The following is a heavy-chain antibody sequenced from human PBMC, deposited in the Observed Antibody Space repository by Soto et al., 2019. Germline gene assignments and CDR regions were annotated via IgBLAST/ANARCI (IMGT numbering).Heavy chain of an antibody. D-gene: IGHD2-21*02. V-gene: IGHV3-7*01. CDR1: GFTFGSYG. CDR3: ARAGYCGPGCYYYFDY. Sequence: EVQLVESGGGLVQPGGSRRLSWAVSGFTFGSYGMNWVRLIPGKGLEWVAYIKPDGSATYYVDSVKGRFTISRDNAKNSLYLQMNSLRVEDTSVYYCARAGYCGPGCYYYFDYWGQGTLVTVSS. J-gene: IGHJ4*02. CDR2: IKPDGSAT.